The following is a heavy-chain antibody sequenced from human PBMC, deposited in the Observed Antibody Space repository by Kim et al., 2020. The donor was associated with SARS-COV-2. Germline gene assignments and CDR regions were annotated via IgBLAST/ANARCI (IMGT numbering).Heavy chain of an antibody. CDR2: INSDASST. V-gene: IGHV3-74*01. CDR1: GFTFSSYW. J-gene: IGHJ5*02. CDR3: ARGDSGP. Sequence: GGSLRLSCTASGFTFSSYWMHWVRQAPGEGLVWVSRINSDASSTFYAESVKGRFTISRDNAKNTLYLQMNSLRAGDTAVYYCARGDSGPWGQGTLVTVSS. D-gene: IGHD1-26*01.